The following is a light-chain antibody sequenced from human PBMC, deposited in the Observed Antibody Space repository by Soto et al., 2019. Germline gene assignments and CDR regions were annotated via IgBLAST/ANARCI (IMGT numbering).Light chain of an antibody. Sequence: QSVLTQPASVSGSPGRSVTISCTGSSSDVGDFNYVSWYQHLPGRAPKLIIYDVTNRPSGISYRFSASKSGRTASLTISGLPAEDEADYYCSSYSSSSTHVVFGGGTKVTAL. CDR2: DVT. J-gene: IGLJ2*01. CDR3: SSYSSSSTHVV. V-gene: IGLV2-14*03. CDR1: SSDVGDFNY.